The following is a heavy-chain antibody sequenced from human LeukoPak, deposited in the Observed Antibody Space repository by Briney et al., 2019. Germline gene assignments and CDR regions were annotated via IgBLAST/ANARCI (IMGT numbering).Heavy chain of an antibody. CDR2: VSAYNGNT. CDR3: ASGITGLYGMDV. V-gene: IGHV1-18*01. CDR1: GYTFTSYG. D-gene: IGHD1-20*01. Sequence: ASVKVSCKASGYTFTSYGISWVRQAPGQGLEWMGWVSAYNGNTNYAQKLQGRVTITTDTSTSTAYMELRSLRSDDTAVYYCASGITGLYGMDVWGQGTTVTVSS. J-gene: IGHJ6*02.